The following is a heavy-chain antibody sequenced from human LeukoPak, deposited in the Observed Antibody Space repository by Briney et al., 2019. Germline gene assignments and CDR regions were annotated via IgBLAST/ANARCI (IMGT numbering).Heavy chain of an antibody. Sequence: ASVKVSGKASGGTFSSYAISWVRQAPGQGLEWMGGIIPIFGTANYAQKFQGRVTITADESTSTAYMELSSLRSEDTAVYYCARDLPAAPLTFDYWGQGTLVTVSS. D-gene: IGHD2-2*01. J-gene: IGHJ4*02. CDR1: GGTFSSYA. CDR2: IIPIFGTA. V-gene: IGHV1-69*13. CDR3: ARDLPAAPLTFDY.